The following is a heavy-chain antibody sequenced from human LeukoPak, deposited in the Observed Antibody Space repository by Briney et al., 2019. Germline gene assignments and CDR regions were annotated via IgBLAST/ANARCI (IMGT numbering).Heavy chain of an antibody. J-gene: IGHJ4*02. CDR1: GFTVSSNY. CDR3: ARDSNGEDCSSTSCRGPAWDDY. D-gene: IGHD2-2*01. Sequence: PGGSLRLSCAASGFTVSSNYMSWVRQAPGKGLEWVSVIYSGGRTYYADSVKGRFTISRDNSKNTLYLQMNSLRAEDTAVYYCARDSNGEDCSSTSCRGPAWDDYWGQGTLVTVSS. V-gene: IGHV3-66*01. CDR2: IYSGGRT.